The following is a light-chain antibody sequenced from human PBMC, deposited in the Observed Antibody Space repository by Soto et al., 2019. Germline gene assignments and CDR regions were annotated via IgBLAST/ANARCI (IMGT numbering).Light chain of an antibody. V-gene: IGKV1-5*03. J-gene: IGKJ1*01. CDR2: KAT. CDR3: QQYETFSPWT. CDR1: QSIDTW. Sequence: DIQITHSPSSXSAFXXXXXXXXLLXSQSIDTWVAWYQQKPGTAPKLLVYKATILQSGVPSRFSGSGSGTEFTLAISNLQPDDFATYYCQQYETFSPWTFGQGTKVDI.